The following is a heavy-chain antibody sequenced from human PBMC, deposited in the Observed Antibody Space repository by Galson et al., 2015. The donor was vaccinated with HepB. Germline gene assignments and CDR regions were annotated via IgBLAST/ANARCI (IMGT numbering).Heavy chain of an antibody. V-gene: IGHV1-3*01. CDR2: INAGNGNT. D-gene: IGHD3-22*01. Sequence: SVKVSCKASGYTFTSYAMHWVRQAPGQRLEWMGWINAGNGNTKYSQKFQGRVTITRDTSASTAYMELSSLRSEDTAVYYCARDSQLILFGARLYDSSGYYDYWGQGTLVTVSS. J-gene: IGHJ4*02. CDR3: ARDSQLILFGARLYDSSGYYDY. CDR1: GYTFTSYA.